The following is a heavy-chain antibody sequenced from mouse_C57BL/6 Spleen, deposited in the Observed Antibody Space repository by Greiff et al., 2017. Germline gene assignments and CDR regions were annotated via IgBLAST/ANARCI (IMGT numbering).Heavy chain of an antibody. CDR2: IYPSDSAT. V-gene: IGHV1-52*01. CDR1: GFTFTSYW. J-gene: IGHJ2*01. CDR3: ARSYYYDQGLDY. D-gene: IGHD2-4*01. Sequence: VQLQQPGPELVRPGPSVKMSCKASGFTFTSYWMHWVKQRPIQGLAWLGNIYPSDSATHYNQKFKDKATLTVDKSSSTAYMQLSSLTYKVTAVYYCARSYYYDQGLDYWGQGTTLTVSS.